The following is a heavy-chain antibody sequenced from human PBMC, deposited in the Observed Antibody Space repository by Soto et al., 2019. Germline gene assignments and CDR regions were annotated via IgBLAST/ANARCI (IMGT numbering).Heavy chain of an antibody. Sequence: GGSLRLSCAASGFTFSSYAMSWVRQAPGKGLEWVSAISGSGGSTYYADSVKGRFTISRDNSKNTLYLQMNSLRAEDTAVYYCAKGSTYYYGSGSYYSVYWGQGTLVTVSS. CDR3: AKGSTYYYGSGSYYSVY. CDR2: ISGSGGST. J-gene: IGHJ4*02. V-gene: IGHV3-23*01. CDR1: GFTFSSYA. D-gene: IGHD3-10*01.